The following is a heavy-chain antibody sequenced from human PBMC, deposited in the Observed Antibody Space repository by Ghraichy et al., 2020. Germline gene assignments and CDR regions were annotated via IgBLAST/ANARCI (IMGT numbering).Heavy chain of an antibody. V-gene: IGHV4-39*01. J-gene: IGHJ6*02. CDR3: ARVTKSKNFYYYYYGMDV. CDR1: GGSISSSSYY. Sequence: SETLSLTCTVSGGSISSSSYYWGWIRQPPGKGLEWIGSIYYSGSTYYNPSLKSRVTISVDTSKNQFSLKLSSVTAADTAVYYCARVTKSKNFYYYYYGMDVWGQGTTVTVSS. D-gene: IGHD2-21*02. CDR2: IYYSGST.